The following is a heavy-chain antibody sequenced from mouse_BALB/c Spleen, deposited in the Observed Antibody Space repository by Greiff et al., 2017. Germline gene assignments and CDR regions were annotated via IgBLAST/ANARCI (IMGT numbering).Heavy chain of an antibody. V-gene: IGHV5-17*02. CDR1: GFTFSSFG. CDR2: ISSGSSTI. CDR3: ARDTARSYFDY. J-gene: IGHJ2*01. D-gene: IGHD3-1*01. Sequence: DVMLVESGGGLVQPGGSRKLSCAASGFTFSSFGMHWVRQAPEKGLEWVAYISSGSSTIYYADTVKGRFTISRDNPKNTLFLQMTSLRSEDTAMYYCARDTARSYFDYWGQGTTLTVSS.